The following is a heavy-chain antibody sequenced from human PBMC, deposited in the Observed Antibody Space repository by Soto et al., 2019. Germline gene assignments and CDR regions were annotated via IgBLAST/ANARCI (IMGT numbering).Heavy chain of an antibody. V-gene: IGHV4-31*03. CDR3: ARTFYYGSGTSDY. Sequence: SETLSLTCTVSGGSISSGDSYWTWIRQHPGTGLEWIGYIYYSGSAYYNPSLKSRVTISVDTSRSQFSLKLSSVTAVDTAVYYCARTFYYGSGTSDYWGQGTLVTVSS. CDR2: IYYSGSA. J-gene: IGHJ4*02. D-gene: IGHD3-10*01. CDR1: GGSISSGDSY.